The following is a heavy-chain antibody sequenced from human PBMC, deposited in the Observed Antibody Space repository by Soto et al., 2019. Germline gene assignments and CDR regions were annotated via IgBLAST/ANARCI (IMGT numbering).Heavy chain of an antibody. CDR3: ARETRVYGENNWFDP. Sequence: QVQLQESGPGLVKPSETLSLTCTVSGGSISSYYWSWIRQPAGKGLEWIGRIYTSGSTNYNPSLKSRVTMSVDTSKNQFSLKLSSVTAADAAVYYCARETRVYGENNWFDPWGQGTLVTVSS. V-gene: IGHV4-4*07. D-gene: IGHD4-17*01. J-gene: IGHJ5*02. CDR1: GGSISSYY. CDR2: IYTSGST.